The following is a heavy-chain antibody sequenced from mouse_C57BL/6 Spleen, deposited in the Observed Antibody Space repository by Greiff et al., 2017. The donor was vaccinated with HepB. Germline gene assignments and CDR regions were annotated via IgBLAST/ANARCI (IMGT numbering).Heavy chain of an antibody. CDR3: ARGDGNPYWYVDV. CDR1: GYTFTSYW. V-gene: IGHV1-59*01. J-gene: IGHJ1*03. Sequence: QVQLQQPGAELVRPGTSVKLSCKASGYTFTSYWMHWVKQRPGQGLEWIGVIDPSDSYTNYNQKFKGKATLTVDTSSSTAYMQLSSLTSEDSAVYYCARGDGNPYWYVDVWGTGTTVTVSS. D-gene: IGHD2-1*01. CDR2: IDPSDSYT.